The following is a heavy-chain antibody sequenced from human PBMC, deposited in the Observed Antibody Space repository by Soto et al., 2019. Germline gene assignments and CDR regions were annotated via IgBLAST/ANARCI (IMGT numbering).Heavy chain of an antibody. CDR3: ARDNYYDSSGYTSPFLGAYYYYCLDV. Sequence: SVKVSCKASGGTFSSYTISWVRQAPGQGLEWMGRIIPILGIANYAQKFQGRVTITADKSTSTAYMEMSSLRSEDTAVYYCARDNYYDSSGYTSPFLGAYYYYCLDVWGQGTTVTVSS. J-gene: IGHJ6*02. CDR2: IIPILGIA. D-gene: IGHD3-22*01. CDR1: GGTFSSYT. V-gene: IGHV1-69*04.